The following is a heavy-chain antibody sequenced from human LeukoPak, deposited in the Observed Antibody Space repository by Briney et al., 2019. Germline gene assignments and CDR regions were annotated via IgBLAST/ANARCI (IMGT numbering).Heavy chain of an antibody. CDR2: TYYRSTWRT. D-gene: IGHD5-12*01. CDR1: GDSVSSNSAV. Sequence: SQTLSLTCAISGDSVSSNSAVWDWIRQSPSRGLEWLGRTYYRSTWRTDYAVTLKSRITISSDTFKNQFSLHLNSVTPEDTAMYYCARQIGYRTSPPTYAVDVWGQGTTVTVSS. J-gene: IGHJ6*02. CDR3: ARQIGYRTSPPTYAVDV. V-gene: IGHV6-1*01.